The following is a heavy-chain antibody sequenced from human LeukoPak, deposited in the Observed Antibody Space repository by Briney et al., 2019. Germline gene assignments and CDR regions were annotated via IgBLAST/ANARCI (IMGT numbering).Heavy chain of an antibody. CDR2: IYYSGST. CDR1: GGSISSGDYY. J-gene: IGHJ5*02. V-gene: IGHV4-30-4*01. CDR3: ARDSWSIAAASIWFDP. Sequence: SETLSLTCTVSGGSISSGDYYWSWIRQPPGKGLEWIGYIYYSGSTYYNPSLKSRVTISVDTSKNQFSLKLSSVTAADTAVYYCARDSWSIAAASIWFDPWGQGTLVTVSS. D-gene: IGHD6-13*01.